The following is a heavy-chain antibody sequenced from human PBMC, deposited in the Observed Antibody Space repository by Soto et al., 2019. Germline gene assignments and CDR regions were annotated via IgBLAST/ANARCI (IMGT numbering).Heavy chain of an antibody. CDR1: GGTFSSYA. V-gene: IGHV1-69*13. CDR3: ASQAAAGPAFDY. CDR2: IIPIFGTA. Sequence: SVKVSCKASGGTFSSYAISWLRQAPGQGLEWMGGIIPIFGTANYAQKFQGRVTITADESTSTAYMELSSLRSEDTAVYYCASQAAAGPAFDYWGQGTLVTVSS. D-gene: IGHD6-13*01. J-gene: IGHJ4*02.